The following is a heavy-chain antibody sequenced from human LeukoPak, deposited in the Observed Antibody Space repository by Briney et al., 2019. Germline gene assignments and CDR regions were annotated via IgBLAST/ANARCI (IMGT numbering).Heavy chain of an antibody. J-gene: IGHJ4*02. CDR1: GFTFDDYA. V-gene: IGHV3-9*01. CDR3: AKANGDGGGDFDY. D-gene: IGHD4-17*01. CDR2: ISWNSGSI. Sequence: SLRLSCAASGFTFDDYAMHWVRQAPGKGLEWVSGISWNSGSIGYADSVKGRFTISRDNAKNTLYLQMNSLRAEDTALYYCAKANGDGGGDFDYWGQGTLVTVSS.